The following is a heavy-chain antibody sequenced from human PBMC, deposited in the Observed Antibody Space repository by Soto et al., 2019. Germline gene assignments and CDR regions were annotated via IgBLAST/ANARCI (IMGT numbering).Heavy chain of an antibody. Sequence: ASVKVSCKASGYTFTSYYMHWVRQAPGQGLEWMGIINPSGGSTSYAQKFQGRVTMTRDTSTSTVYMELSSLRSEDTAVYYCARRFRYVILTGYYGFYYYGMVVWGEGTTVTVSS. CDR2: INPSGGST. CDR1: GYTFTSYY. CDR3: ARRFRYVILTGYYGFYYYGMVV. D-gene: IGHD3-9*01. J-gene: IGHJ6*01. V-gene: IGHV1-46*01.